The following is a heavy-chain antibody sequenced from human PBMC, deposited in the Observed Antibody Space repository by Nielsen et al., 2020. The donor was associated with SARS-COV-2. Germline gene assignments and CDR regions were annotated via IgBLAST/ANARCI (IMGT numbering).Heavy chain of an antibody. V-gene: IGHV4-31*03. CDR1: GASISSVGYF. Sequence: SETLSLTCTVSGASISSVGYFWSWIRQHPGKGLEWIGYIYFTGRTSYNPSLKSRVAMSVDTSKNQFSLDLKSVTAADTAVYYCAQEASGYDHYKYGMDVWGLGATVTVSS. D-gene: IGHD5-12*01. CDR3: AQEASGYDHYKYGMDV. J-gene: IGHJ6*02. CDR2: IYFTGRT.